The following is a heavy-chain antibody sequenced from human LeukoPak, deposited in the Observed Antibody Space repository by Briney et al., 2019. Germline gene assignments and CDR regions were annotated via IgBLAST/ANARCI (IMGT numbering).Heavy chain of an antibody. V-gene: IGHV1-46*01. CDR2: INPSGGGT. CDR3: AREVGYLLGEYRLGF. CDR1: GYTFTSYY. D-gene: IGHD3-10*01. Sequence: GASVKVSCKASGYTFTSYYMHWVRQAPGQGLEWMGMINPSGGGTSYPQKFQGRVTMTRDTSISTAYMEVSRLRFDDTAMYNCAREVGYLLGEYRLGFWGPGTLVTVSS. J-gene: IGHJ4*02.